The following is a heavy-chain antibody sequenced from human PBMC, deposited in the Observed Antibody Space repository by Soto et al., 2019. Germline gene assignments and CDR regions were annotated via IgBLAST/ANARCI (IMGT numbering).Heavy chain of an antibody. Sequence: PSETLSLTCTVSGDSISSSYWSWIRQPPGKGLEWIGYTYYSGSTSYNPSLNSRVTLSVDTSKNQFFLKLSFVTAADTAVYYCARHRALNWFDPWGQGTLVTVSS. CDR2: TYYSGST. V-gene: IGHV4-59*08. CDR1: GDSISSSY. J-gene: IGHJ5*02. CDR3: ARHRALNWFDP.